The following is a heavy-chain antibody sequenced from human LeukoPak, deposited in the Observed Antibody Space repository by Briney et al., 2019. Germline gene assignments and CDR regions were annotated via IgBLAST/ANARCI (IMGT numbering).Heavy chain of an antibody. D-gene: IGHD3-10*01. J-gene: IGHJ5*02. Sequence: GRSLRLSCAASGFTFSSYAMHGVRQAPGKGLEWVAVISYDGSNKYCADSVKGRFTISRDNSKNTLYLQMNSLRAEDTAVYYCATSLDSNVLLWFGESLGGPNWFDPWGQGTLVTVSS. CDR2: ISYDGSNK. CDR3: ATSLDSNVLLWFGESLGGPNWFDP. CDR1: GFTFSSYA. V-gene: IGHV3-30-3*01.